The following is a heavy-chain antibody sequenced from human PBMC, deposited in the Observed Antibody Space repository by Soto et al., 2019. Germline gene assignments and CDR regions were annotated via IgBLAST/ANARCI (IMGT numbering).Heavy chain of an antibody. CDR1: GGTFSSYA. CDR2: IIPIFGTA. V-gene: IGHV1-69*12. Sequence: QVQLVQSGAEVKKPGSSVKVTCKASGGTFSSYAISWVRQAPGQGLEWMGGIIPIFGTANYAQKFQGRVTNTADESTSTAYKELSSLRSEDTAVYYCARDLIAVAATAHFDYWGQGTLVTVSS. D-gene: IGHD6-19*01. J-gene: IGHJ4*02. CDR3: ARDLIAVAATAHFDY.